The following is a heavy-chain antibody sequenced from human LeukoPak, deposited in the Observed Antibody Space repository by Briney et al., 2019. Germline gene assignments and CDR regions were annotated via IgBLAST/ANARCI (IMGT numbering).Heavy chain of an antibody. V-gene: IGHV3-53*01. CDR3: ARGLGYCTSTTCLLPFDY. CDR1: GFTVSTYY. J-gene: IGHJ4*02. CDR2: IYSGGST. D-gene: IGHD2-2*01. Sequence: GGSLRLSCAASGFTVSTYYMTWVRQAPGKGLERVSVIYSGGSTYYADSVKGRFTVSRDNSKNTLYLQMNSLRAEDTAMYYCARGLGYCTSTTCLLPFDYWGQGTLVTVSS.